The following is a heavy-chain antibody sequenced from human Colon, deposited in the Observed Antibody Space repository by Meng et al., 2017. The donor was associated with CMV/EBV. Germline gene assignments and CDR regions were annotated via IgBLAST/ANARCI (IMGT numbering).Heavy chain of an antibody. D-gene: IGHD4-17*01. CDR2: ISNSGYYI. CDR3: ARDLCKTTVPN. J-gene: IGHJ4*02. CDR1: GFTFSNYT. V-gene: IGHV3-21*01. Sequence: GESLKISCATSGFTFSNYTMNWVRQAPGQGLEWVESISNSGYYINYADSVKGRFTISRDNAKNLLYLQLSSLRAEDTAVDYCARDLCKTTVPNWGQGTLVTVSS.